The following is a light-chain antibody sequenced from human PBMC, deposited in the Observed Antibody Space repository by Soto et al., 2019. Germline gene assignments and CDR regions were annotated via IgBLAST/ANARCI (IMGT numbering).Light chain of an antibody. J-gene: IGKJ5*01. V-gene: IGKV3-20*01. CDR3: QQYGSSPIT. CDR2: GAS. Sequence: EIVMTQSRATLSVSPGERATLSCRASQSVSSNLAWYQQKPGQAPRLLIYGASSRATGIPDRFSGSGSGTDFTLTISRLEPEDFAVYYCQQYGSSPITFGQGTRLEIK. CDR1: QSVSSN.